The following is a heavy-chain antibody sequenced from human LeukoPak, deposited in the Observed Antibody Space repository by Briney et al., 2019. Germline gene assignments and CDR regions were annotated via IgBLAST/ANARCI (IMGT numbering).Heavy chain of an antibody. CDR3: AREADYGDHNWFDP. V-gene: IGHV4-30-4*01. J-gene: IGHJ5*02. CDR1: GGSISSGDYY. CDR2: IYYSGST. D-gene: IGHD4-17*01. Sequence: SQTLSLTCTVSGGSISSGDYYWSWIRQPPGKGLEWIGYIYYSGSTYYNPSLKSRVTISVDTSKNQFSLKLSSVTAADTAVYYCAREADYGDHNWFDPWGQGTLVSVSS.